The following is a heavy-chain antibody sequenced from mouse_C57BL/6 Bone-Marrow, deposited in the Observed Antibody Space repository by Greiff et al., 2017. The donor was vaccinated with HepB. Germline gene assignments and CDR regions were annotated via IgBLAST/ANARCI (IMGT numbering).Heavy chain of an antibody. CDR2: SRNKANDYTT. J-gene: IGHJ3*01. Sequence: EVNVVESGGGLVQSGRSLRLSCATSGFTFSDFYMEWVRQAPGKGLEWIAASRNKANDYTTEYSASVKGRFIVSRDTSQSILYLQMNALRAEDTAIYYCARNYYGSSGGFAYWGQGTLVTVSA. CDR1: GFTFSDFY. V-gene: IGHV7-1*01. CDR3: ARNYYGSSGGFAY. D-gene: IGHD1-1*01.